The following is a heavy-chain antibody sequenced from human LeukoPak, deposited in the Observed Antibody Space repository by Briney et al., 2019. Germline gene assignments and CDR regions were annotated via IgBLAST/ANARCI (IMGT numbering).Heavy chain of an antibody. CDR2: ISWNSGSI. V-gene: IGHV3-9*01. D-gene: IGHD2-15*01. CDR3: AKHRMLPYFDY. J-gene: IGHJ4*02. Sequence: GGSLRLSCAVSGSIFDDYAMHWVRQAPGKGLEWVSGISWNSGSIGYADSVKGRFTISRDNSKNTLYLQMNSLRAEDTAVYYCAKHRMLPYFDYWGQGTLVTVSS. CDR1: GSIFDDYA.